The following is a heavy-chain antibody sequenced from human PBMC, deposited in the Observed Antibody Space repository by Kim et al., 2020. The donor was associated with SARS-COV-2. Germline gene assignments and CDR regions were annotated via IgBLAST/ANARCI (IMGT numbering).Heavy chain of an antibody. D-gene: IGHD6-13*01. Sequence: ASVKVSCKASGYTFTSYPIHWVRQAPGQGLDWMGWVNTNTWNPTYAQSFAGRFVFSLDTSVSTAYLQISSLKAEDTAVYYCASGDINSWFYFDYWGQGTLVTVSS. J-gene: IGHJ4*02. CDR2: VNTNTWNP. CDR1: GYTFTSYP. CDR3: ASGDINSWFYFDY. V-gene: IGHV7-4-1*02.